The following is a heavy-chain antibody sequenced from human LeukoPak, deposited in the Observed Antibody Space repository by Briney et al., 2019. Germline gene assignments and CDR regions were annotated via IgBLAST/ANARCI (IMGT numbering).Heavy chain of an antibody. J-gene: IGHJ4*02. D-gene: IGHD2-2*01. CDR1: GGSFSGYY. CDR2: INHSGST. V-gene: IGHV4-34*01. Sequence: SETLSLTCAVYGGSFSGYYWSWIRQPPGKGLEWIGEINHSGSTNYNPSLKSRVTMSVDTSKNQFSLNLTSVTAADTAVYYCARRRSKIVVVPAAIDYWGQGTLVTVSS. CDR3: ARRRSKIVVVPAAIDY.